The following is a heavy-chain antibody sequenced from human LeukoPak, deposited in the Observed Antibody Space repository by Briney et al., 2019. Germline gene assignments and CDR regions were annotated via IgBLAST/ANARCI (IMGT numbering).Heavy chain of an antibody. CDR1: GYTFTGYY. D-gene: IGHD3-9*01. CDR3: ARGTAFDWLLWVDY. J-gene: IGHJ4*02. CDR2: INPNSGGT. Sequence: ASVKVSCKASGYTFTGYYMHWVRQAPGQGLEWMGWINPNSGGTNYAQKFQGRVTMTRDTSISTAYMELSRLRSDDTAVYYCARGTAFDWLLWVDYWGQGTLVTVSS. V-gene: IGHV1-2*02.